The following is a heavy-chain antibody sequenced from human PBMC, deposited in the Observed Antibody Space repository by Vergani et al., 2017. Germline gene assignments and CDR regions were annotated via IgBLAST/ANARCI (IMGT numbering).Heavy chain of an antibody. D-gene: IGHD6-19*01. CDR2: IFYSGTT. V-gene: IGHV4-30-4*08. Sequence: QVQLQESGPGLVKPSQSLSLTCTVSGGSISSGDHCWTWIRQRPGKGLEWIGYIFYSGTTYDNPSLRSRLTISVDTSQNQFSLKLRSVTAADTAVYFCARHSTVEWLVKLGWIDPWGQGILVTVSS. J-gene: IGHJ5*02. CDR1: GGSISSGDHC. CDR3: ARHSTVEWLVKLGWIDP.